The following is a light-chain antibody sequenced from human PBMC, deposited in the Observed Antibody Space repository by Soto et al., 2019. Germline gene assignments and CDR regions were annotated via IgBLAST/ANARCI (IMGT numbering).Light chain of an antibody. Sequence: QAVVTQPPSASRTPGQRVTISCSGSGSNIGNNYVYWYQHLPGTAPRLLIYRNNQRPSGVPDRFSGSKSGASASLAISGLRSEDEADYYCATWDDRLSGVVFGGGTKLTVL. CDR3: ATWDDRLSGVV. J-gene: IGLJ2*01. CDR2: RNN. CDR1: GSNIGNNY. V-gene: IGLV1-47*01.